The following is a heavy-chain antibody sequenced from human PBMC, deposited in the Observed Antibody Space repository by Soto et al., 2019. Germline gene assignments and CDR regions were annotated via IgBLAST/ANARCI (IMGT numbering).Heavy chain of an antibody. V-gene: IGHV4-4*02. CDR3: ATKTVAVAGLD. J-gene: IGHJ4*01. Sequence: QVQLQESGPGLVKPSGTLSLTCSVSGGSISSESFYWSWVRQHPGKGLEWIGEISHGGNTNYNPSLKSRATIPLDKSNNQFSLSLSFVTAADTALYYCATKTVAVAGLDWGHGTPVTVSS. CDR1: GGSISSESFY. CDR2: ISHGGNT. D-gene: IGHD6-13*01.